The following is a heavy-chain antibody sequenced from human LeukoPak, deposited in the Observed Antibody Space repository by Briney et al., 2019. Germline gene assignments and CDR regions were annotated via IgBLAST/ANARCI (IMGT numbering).Heavy chain of an antibody. D-gene: IGHD2-2*01. Sequence: GGSLRLSCAASGFPLGGYSMNWVRQAPGKGLEWVSSITGSTNYIYYADSVKGRFTISRDNAKNSLYLQMNSLRAEDTAVYYCARVGYCSSSTCRNYFDYWGQGTLVTVSS. J-gene: IGHJ4*02. CDR3: ARVGYCSSSTCRNYFDY. CDR2: ITGSTNYI. V-gene: IGHV3-21*01. CDR1: GFPLGGYS.